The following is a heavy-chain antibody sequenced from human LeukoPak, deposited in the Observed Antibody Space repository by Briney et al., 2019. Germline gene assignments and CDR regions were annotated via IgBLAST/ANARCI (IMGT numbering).Heavy chain of an antibody. CDR3: ARGRGRRSGSTGWFDP. Sequence: ASVKVSCKASGYTFTSYDINWVRQATGQGLEWMGWMNPNSGNTGYAQKFQGRVTMTRNTSISTAYMKLSSLRSEDTAVYYCARGRGRRSGSTGWFDPWGQGTLVTVSS. J-gene: IGHJ5*02. CDR2: MNPNSGNT. CDR1: GYTFTSYD. D-gene: IGHD1-26*01. V-gene: IGHV1-8*01.